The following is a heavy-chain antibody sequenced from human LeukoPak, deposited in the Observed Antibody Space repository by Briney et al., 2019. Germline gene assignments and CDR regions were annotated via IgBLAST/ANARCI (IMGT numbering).Heavy chain of an antibody. Sequence: ASVKVSCKASGYTFTSYGISWVRQAPGQGPEWMGWISAYNGSTNYAQKLQGRVTMTTDTSTSTAYMGLRSLRSDDTAVYYCARDQRFGEVPSMFDPWGQGTLVTVSS. CDR1: GYTFTSYG. V-gene: IGHV1-18*01. J-gene: IGHJ5*02. D-gene: IGHD3-10*01. CDR2: ISAYNGST. CDR3: ARDQRFGEVPSMFDP.